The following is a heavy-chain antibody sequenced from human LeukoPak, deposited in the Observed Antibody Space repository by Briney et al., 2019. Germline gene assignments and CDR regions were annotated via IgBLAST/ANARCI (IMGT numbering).Heavy chain of an antibody. CDR1: GFTFSSYE. CDR2: ISSSSSTI. V-gene: IGHV3-48*01. Sequence: PTGGSLRLSCAASGFTFSSYEMNWVRQAPGKGLEWVSYISSSSSTIYYADSVKGRFTISRDNAKNSLYLQMNSLRAEDTAVYYCARDSVWDAFDIWGQGTMVTVSS. CDR3: ARDSVWDAFDI. D-gene: IGHD5/OR15-5a*01. J-gene: IGHJ3*02.